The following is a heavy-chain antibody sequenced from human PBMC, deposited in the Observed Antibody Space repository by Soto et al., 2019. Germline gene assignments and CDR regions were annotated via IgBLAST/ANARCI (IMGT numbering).Heavy chain of an antibody. D-gene: IGHD6-13*01. CDR3: ARDPAIAAAQWGAFDI. J-gene: IGHJ3*02. Sequence: ASVKVSCKASGYTFTSYGISWVRQAPGQGLEWMGWISAYNGNTNYAQKLQGRVTMTTDTSTSTAYMELRSLRSDDTAVYYCARDPAIAAAQWGAFDIWGQGTMVIVSS. CDR1: GYTFTSYG. CDR2: ISAYNGNT. V-gene: IGHV1-18*01.